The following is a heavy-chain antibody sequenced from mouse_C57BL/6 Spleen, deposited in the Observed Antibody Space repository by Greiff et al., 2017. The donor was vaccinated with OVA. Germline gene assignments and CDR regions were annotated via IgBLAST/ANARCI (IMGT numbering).Heavy chain of an antibody. Sequence: EVKVVESGGGLVKPGGSLKLSCAASGFTFSDYGMHWVRQAPEKGLEWVAYISSGSSTIYYADTVKGRFTISRDNAKNTLFLQMTSLRSEDTAMYYCARTYDYEWFAYWGQGTLVTVSA. CDR2: ISSGSSTI. CDR1: GFTFSDYG. V-gene: IGHV5-17*01. CDR3: ARTYDYEWFAY. J-gene: IGHJ3*01. D-gene: IGHD2-4*01.